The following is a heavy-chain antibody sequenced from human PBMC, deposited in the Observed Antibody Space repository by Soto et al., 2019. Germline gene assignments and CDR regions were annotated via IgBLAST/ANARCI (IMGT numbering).Heavy chain of an antibody. Sequence: GGSLRLSCAASGFTFDNYGVSWVRQAPGKGLEWVSSISSSSSYIYYADSVKGRFTISRDNAKNSLYLQMNSLRAEDTAVYYCTSRDGYNPGFDYWGQGTLVTVSS. CDR2: ISSSSSYI. CDR1: GFTFDNYG. J-gene: IGHJ4*02. V-gene: IGHV3-21*01. D-gene: IGHD5-12*01. CDR3: TSRDGYNPGFDY.